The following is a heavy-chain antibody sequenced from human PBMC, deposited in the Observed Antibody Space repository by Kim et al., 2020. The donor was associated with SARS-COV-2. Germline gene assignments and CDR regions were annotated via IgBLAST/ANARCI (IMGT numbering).Heavy chain of an antibody. J-gene: IGHJ6*02. V-gene: IGHV1-18*01. CDR3: ARDLQVAAVGMDV. Sequence: AQKHQGRVTMTTDTSTSTAYMELRSLRSDDTAVYYCARDLQVAAVGMDVWGQGTTVTVSS. D-gene: IGHD5-12*01.